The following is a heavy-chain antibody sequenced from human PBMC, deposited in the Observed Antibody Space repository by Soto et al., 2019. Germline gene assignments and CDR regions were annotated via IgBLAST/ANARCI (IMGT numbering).Heavy chain of an antibody. J-gene: IGHJ3*02. Sequence: QVQLQESGPGLVKPSETLSLTCTVSGGSISSYYWSWIRQPPGKGLEWIGYIYYSGSTNYNPSLKSRVTRSVDTSKNQFSLKLSSVTAADTAVYYCARGHDYGDYSRDDAFDIWGQGTMVTVSS. V-gene: IGHV4-59*01. CDR3: ARGHDYGDYSRDDAFDI. CDR2: IYYSGST. CDR1: GGSISSYY. D-gene: IGHD4-17*01.